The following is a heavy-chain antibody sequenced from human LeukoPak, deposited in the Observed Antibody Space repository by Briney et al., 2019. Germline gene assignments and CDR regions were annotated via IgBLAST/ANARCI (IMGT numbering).Heavy chain of an antibody. CDR3: ARCPYDYTTSGGMDV. V-gene: IGHV3-30-3*01. CDR2: TSHDGSKK. CDR1: GVTLSSYA. J-gene: IGHJ6*02. Sequence: GGSLRLSCAASGVTLSSYAMSWARQAPGKGLEWVAVTSHDGSKKYYADSVKGRFTISRDNSKNTLYLQMNSLRTQDTAVYYCARCPYDYTTSGGMDVWGQGTTVTVSS. D-gene: IGHD3-16*01.